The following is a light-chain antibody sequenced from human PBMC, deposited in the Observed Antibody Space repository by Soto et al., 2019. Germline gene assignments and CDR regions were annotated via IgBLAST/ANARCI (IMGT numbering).Light chain of an antibody. Sequence: IVLTQSPGTLSLSPGDRATLSCRASESVGTLYLAWYQQKPGQAPRLLISGTSTRATGIPDRFSGSASGTDFTLTISSLQPEDFATYYCQQLNSYRITFGQGTRLEIK. CDR3: QQLNSYRIT. CDR2: GTS. V-gene: IGKV3-20*01. CDR1: ESVGTLY. J-gene: IGKJ5*01.